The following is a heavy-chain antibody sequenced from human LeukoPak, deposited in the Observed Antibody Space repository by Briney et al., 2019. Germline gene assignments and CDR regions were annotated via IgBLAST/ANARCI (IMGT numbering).Heavy chain of an antibody. Sequence: SQTLSLTCTVSGGSCRSGSYYWSSIRQPAGEGLEWIGRIYTSGSTNYNPSLKSRVTISVDTSKNQFSLKLSSVTAADTAVYYCAGTTAHAFDIWGQGTMVTVSS. CDR1: GGSCRSGSYY. CDR3: AGTTAHAFDI. CDR2: IYTSGST. J-gene: IGHJ3*02. D-gene: IGHD4-17*01. V-gene: IGHV4-61*02.